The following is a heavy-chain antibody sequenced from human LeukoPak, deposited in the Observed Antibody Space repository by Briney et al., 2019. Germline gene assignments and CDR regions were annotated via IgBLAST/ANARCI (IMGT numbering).Heavy chain of an antibody. CDR1: GFTFNSYE. Sequence: PGGSLRLSXAASGFTFNSYEMNWVRQAPGKGLEWVSYISTSGTTIYYADSVKGRFTISRDNAKNSLYLQMNSLRAEDTAVYYCARSTLATTGTYWGQGTLVTVSS. V-gene: IGHV3-48*03. J-gene: IGHJ4*02. CDR2: ISTSGTTI. D-gene: IGHD2-8*02. CDR3: ARSTLATTGTY.